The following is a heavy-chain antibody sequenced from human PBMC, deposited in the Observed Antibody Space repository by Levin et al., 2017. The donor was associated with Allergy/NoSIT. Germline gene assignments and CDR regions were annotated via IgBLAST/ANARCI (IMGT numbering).Heavy chain of an antibody. D-gene: IGHD4-17*01. V-gene: IGHV3-30*02. J-gene: IGHJ6*04. CDR2: IVSDGSNK. Sequence: PGESLKISCAPSGFTFSTYGLQWVRQAPGKGLEWLALIVSDGSNKYYADSVKGRFTVSRDNSKNMLYLQMNSLRPDDTGVYYCAKGGDYDVWGEGTTVTVSS. CDR3: AKGGDYDV. CDR1: GFTFSTYG.